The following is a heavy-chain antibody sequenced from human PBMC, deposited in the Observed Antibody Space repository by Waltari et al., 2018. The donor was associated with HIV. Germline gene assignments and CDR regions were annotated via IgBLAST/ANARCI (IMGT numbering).Heavy chain of an antibody. J-gene: IGHJ5*02. CDR2: TYPGDSDT. CDR3: ARHEQYYYDSSGYYGWFDP. V-gene: IGHV5-51*01. CDR1: GYSFTSYW. D-gene: IGHD3-22*01. Sequence: EVQLVQSGAEVKKPGESLKISCKGSGYSFTSYWIGWVRQMPGNGLEWMGMTYPGDSDTRYSPSFQGKVTSSADKSISTAYLQWSSLKASDTAMYYCARHEQYYYDSSGYYGWFDPWGQGTLVTVSS.